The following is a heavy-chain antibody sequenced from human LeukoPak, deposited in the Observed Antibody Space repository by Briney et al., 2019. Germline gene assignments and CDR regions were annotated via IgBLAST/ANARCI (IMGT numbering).Heavy chain of an antibody. CDR2: IIPILGIA. V-gene: IGHV1-69*04. CDR3: ARVKYGSGSYSDY. CDR1: GYTFTTYG. Sequence: ASVKVSCKASGYTFTTYGISWVRQAPGQGLEWMGRIIPILGIANYAQKFQGRVTITADKSTSTAYMELSSLRSEDTAVYYCARVKYGSGSYSDYWGQGTLVTVSS. J-gene: IGHJ4*02. D-gene: IGHD3-10*01.